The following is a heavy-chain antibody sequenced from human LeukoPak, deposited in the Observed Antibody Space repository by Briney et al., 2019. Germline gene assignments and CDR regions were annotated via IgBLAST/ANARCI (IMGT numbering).Heavy chain of an antibody. V-gene: IGHV1-18*01. Sequence: ASVKVSCKASGFTFTTYGISWVRQAPGQGLEWMGWISTYNGNTNTDYAQKLQGRVTMTTDTSTSTAYMELRSLRSGDTAVYYCATSPTIAAAGTGASWGQGPLLTVSS. J-gene: IGHJ5*02. CDR3: ATSPTIAAAGTGAS. CDR1: GFTFTTYG. CDR2: ISTYNGNT. D-gene: IGHD6-13*01.